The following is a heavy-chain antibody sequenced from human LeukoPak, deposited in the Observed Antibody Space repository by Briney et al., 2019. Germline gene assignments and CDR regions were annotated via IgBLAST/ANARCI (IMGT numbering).Heavy chain of an antibody. Sequence: GGSLRLSCAASGFTFSSYWMHWVRQAPGKGLVWVSRINSDGSTTNYADSVKGRFTISRDNAKNTLDLQMNSLRAEDTAVYYCATDYGSSGWFDAFDIWGQGTMVTVSS. CDR3: ATDYGSSGWFDAFDI. CDR2: INSDGSTT. CDR1: GFTFSSYW. D-gene: IGHD6-19*01. J-gene: IGHJ3*02. V-gene: IGHV3-74*01.